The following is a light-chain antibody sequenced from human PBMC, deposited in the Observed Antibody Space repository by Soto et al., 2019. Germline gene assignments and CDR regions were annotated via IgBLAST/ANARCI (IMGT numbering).Light chain of an antibody. CDR2: WAS. CDR1: QSVLYSSNNKNY. V-gene: IGKV4-1*01. J-gene: IGKJ2*01. Sequence: DIVMTQSPDSLAVSLGERATINCKSSQSVLYSSNNKNYLAWYQQKPRQPPKLLIYWASTRESGVPDRFGGSGSGTDFTLTISSLQAEDVAVYYCQQYLNTPYTFGQGTKLEIK. CDR3: QQYLNTPYT.